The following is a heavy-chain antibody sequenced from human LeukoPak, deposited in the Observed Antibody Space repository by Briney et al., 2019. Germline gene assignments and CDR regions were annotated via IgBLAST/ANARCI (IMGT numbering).Heavy chain of an antibody. V-gene: IGHV4-4*07. CDR2: LYTSGST. J-gene: IGHJ4*02. CDR3: ARGGSSGYYYG. CDR1: GGSISSYY. D-gene: IGHD3-22*01. Sequence: SETLSLTCTVSGGSISSYYWSWIRQLAEKGLEWIGRLYTSGSTNYNPSLKSRVTMSVDTSKNQFSLKLTSMTAADTAVYYCARGGSSGYYYGWGQGTLVTVSS.